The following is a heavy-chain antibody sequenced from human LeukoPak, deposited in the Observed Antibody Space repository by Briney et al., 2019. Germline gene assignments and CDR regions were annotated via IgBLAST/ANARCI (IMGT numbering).Heavy chain of an antibody. CDR3: ARETPYGSLTFDY. CDR1: GFIFSNYW. J-gene: IGHJ4*02. V-gene: IGHV3-7*03. D-gene: IGHD3-10*01. CDR2: THGSEK. Sequence: GGSLSLSCAASGFIFSNYWMSWVRQAPGKGLEWVANTHGSEKYYVDSVKGRFTISRDNAKNSLYLQMNSLRAEDTAVYYCARETPYGSLTFDYWGQGTLVTVSS.